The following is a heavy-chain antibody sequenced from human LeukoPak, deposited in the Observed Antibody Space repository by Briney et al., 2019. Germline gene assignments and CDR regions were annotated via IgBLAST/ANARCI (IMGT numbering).Heavy chain of an antibody. V-gene: IGHV3-30*03. D-gene: IGHD3-22*01. CDR3: AFTHSSGYLFDY. Sequence: GGSLRLSCAASGFTFSSYGMHWVRQAPGKGLEWVAVISYDGSNKYYADPVKGRFTISRDNSKNTLYLQMNSLRAEDTAVYYCAFTHSSGYLFDYWGQGTLVTVSS. J-gene: IGHJ4*02. CDR2: ISYDGSNK. CDR1: GFTFSSYG.